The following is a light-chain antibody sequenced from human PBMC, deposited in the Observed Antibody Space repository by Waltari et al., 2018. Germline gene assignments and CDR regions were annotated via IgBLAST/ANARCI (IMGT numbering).Light chain of an antibody. V-gene: IGLV3-19*01. CDR2: GKN. J-gene: IGLJ2*01. CDR1: SLRSYY. CDR3: NSRDSSGNHLGVV. Sequence: SSELTQYPAVSVALGQTVRITCQGDSLRSYYASWYQQKPGQSPVLVIYGKNNRPSGIPDRFSGYRSGNTDYLTITGAQAEEEADYYCNSRDSSGNHLGVVFGGGTKLTVL.